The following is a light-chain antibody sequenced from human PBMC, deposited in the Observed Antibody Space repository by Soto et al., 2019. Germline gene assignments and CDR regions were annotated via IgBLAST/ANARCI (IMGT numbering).Light chain of an antibody. Sequence: QSVLTQPPSASGTPGQRVTISCSGSSSNIGGNTVNWYQQLPGTAPKLLMFANKERPSGVPDRFSASKSGTSASLAINGLQSDDEADYYCATWDDSLNGWVVGGGTQLTVL. V-gene: IGLV1-44*01. CDR2: ANK. J-gene: IGLJ3*02. CDR1: SSNIGGNT. CDR3: ATWDDSLNGWV.